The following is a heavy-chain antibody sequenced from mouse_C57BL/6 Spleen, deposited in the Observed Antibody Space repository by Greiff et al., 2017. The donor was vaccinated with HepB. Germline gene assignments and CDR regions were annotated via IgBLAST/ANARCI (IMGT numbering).Heavy chain of an antibody. D-gene: IGHD2-12*01. CDR3: ARTEAYYKDSYAMDY. V-gene: IGHV1-26*01. CDR1: GYTFTDYY. CDR2: INPNNGGT. J-gene: IGHJ4*01. Sequence: EVQLQQSGPELVKPGASVKISCKASGYTFTDYYMNWVKQSHGKSLEWIGDINPNNGGTSYNQKFKGKATLTVDKSSSTAYMELRSLTSEDSAVYYCARTEAYYKDSYAMDYWGQGTSVTVSS.